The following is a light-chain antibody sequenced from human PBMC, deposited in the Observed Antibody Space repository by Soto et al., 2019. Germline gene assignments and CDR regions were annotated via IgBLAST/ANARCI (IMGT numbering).Light chain of an antibody. J-gene: IGLJ1*01. CDR3: SSYTSTSTLYV. CDR2: DVS. Sequence: QSALTQPASVSGSPGQSITISCTGTSSDIGGYNYVSWYQQLPGKVPKLIIYDVSNRPSGVSDRFSGSKSGTAASLPISGLQAEDEADYYCSSYTSTSTLYVFGTGTKHTVL. CDR1: SSDIGGYNY. V-gene: IGLV2-14*03.